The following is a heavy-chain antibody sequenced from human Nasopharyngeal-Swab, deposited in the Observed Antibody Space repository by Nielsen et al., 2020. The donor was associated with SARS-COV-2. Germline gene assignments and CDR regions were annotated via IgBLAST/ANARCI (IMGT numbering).Heavy chain of an antibody. D-gene: IGHD2-21*01. CDR1: GGSISSSSYY. CDR2: VYYSGST. CDR3: ADFVPLWFLIIQWFPKGSYYYYYSYMGV. V-gene: IGHV4-39*07. Sequence: SETLSLTCTVSGGSISSSSYYWGWIRQPPGKGLECIGTVYYSGSTYYNPSLKSRVTISVDTSKNQFSLKLISVTAADTAVYFCADFVPLWFLIIQWFPKGSYYYYYSYMGVWGKGTTVTVSS. J-gene: IGHJ6*03.